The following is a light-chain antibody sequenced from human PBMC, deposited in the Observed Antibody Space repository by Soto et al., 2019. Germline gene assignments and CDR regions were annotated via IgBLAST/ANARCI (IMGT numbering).Light chain of an antibody. Sequence: GRDPKLIIYEVTDRPSGVSNRFSGSKSGNTASLTISGLQAEDEAEYYCSSYTNINTRACVFGTGTKVTVL. V-gene: IGLV2-14*01. J-gene: IGLJ1*01. CDR3: SSYTNINTRACV. CDR2: EVT.